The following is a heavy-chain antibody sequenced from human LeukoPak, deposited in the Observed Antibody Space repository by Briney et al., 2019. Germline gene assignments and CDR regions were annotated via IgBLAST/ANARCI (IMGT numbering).Heavy chain of an antibody. CDR1: GGSISGYY. CDR2: MLYSGST. J-gene: IGHJ4*02. CDR3: ARAPGCRGGKCYSFDY. Sequence: SETLSLTCTVSGGSISGYYWGWIRQPPGKGLEWIGYMLYSGSTMYNPSLKSRVTISVDTSKNQFSLKLSSVTAADTAVYYCARAPGCRGGKCYSFDYWGQGTLVTVSS. V-gene: IGHV4-59*01. D-gene: IGHD2-21*01.